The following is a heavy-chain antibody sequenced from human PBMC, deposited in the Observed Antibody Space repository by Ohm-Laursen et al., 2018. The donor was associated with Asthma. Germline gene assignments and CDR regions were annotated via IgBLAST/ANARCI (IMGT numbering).Heavy chain of an antibody. CDR1: GGSISSYY. CDR2: IYYSGST. Sequence: SDTLSLTWPVSGGSISSYYWSWIRQPPGKGLEWIGYIYYSGSTNYNPSLKSRVTISVDTSKNQFSLKLSSVTAADTAVYYCARVGGRESTWGQGTLVTVSS. D-gene: IGHD2-15*01. V-gene: IGHV4-59*07. J-gene: IGHJ5*02. CDR3: ARVGGREST.